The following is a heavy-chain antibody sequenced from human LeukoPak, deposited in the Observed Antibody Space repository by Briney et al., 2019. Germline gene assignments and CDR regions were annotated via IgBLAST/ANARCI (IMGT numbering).Heavy chain of an antibody. CDR1: GGSIRSSYYY. Sequence: SETLSLTCTVSGGSIRSSYYYWSWIRQHPGKGLEWIGYIYYSGSTYYNPSLRSRVTISVDTSKNQFSLKLSSVTAADTAVYYCARTDFRNWFDPWGQGILVTVSS. J-gene: IGHJ5*02. V-gene: IGHV4-31*03. D-gene: IGHD3-3*01. CDR2: IYYSGST. CDR3: ARTDFRNWFDP.